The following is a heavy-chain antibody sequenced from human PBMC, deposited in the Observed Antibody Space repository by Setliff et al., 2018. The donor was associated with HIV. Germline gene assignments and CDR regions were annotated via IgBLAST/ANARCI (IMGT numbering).Heavy chain of an antibody. V-gene: IGHV4-59*01. Sequence: SETLSLTCTVSGGPFSSTSWSWVRQFPGQGLEWIGYIYYSGNTNYNPSLKSRVTISIDTSRNRFFLKLNSVTAADTAIYYCARDLHQPGYFYYVDVWGKGTAVTVSS. CDR2: IYYSGNT. CDR3: ARDLHQPGYFYYVDV. J-gene: IGHJ6*04. D-gene: IGHD3-16*01. CDR1: GGPFSSTS.